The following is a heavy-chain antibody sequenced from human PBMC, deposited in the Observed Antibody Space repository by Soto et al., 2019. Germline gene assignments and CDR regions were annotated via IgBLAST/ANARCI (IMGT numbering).Heavy chain of an antibody. CDR3: ATRLRYFDWHDWYFDL. CDR2: IYPGDSDT. V-gene: IGHV5-51*01. D-gene: IGHD3-9*01. CDR1: GYSFTSYW. Sequence: GESLKISCKGSGYSFTSYWIGWVRQMPGKGLEWMGIIYPGDSDTRCSPSFQGQVTISADKSISTAYLQWSSLKASDTAMYYCATRLRYFDWHDWYFDLWGRGTLVTVSS. J-gene: IGHJ2*01.